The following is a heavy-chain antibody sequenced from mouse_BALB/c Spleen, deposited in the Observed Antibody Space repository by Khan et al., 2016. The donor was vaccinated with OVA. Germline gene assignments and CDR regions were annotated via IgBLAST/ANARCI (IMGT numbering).Heavy chain of an antibody. Sequence: QVQLKQSGAERAKPGASVKMSCKASGYTFTTYWMHWVKQRPGQGLEWIGYINPTSGYTDYNEKFKDRATLSADKSSSTAYMQLSSLTSEDSAGYYCTRDRIDYWGQGTTLTVSS. V-gene: IGHV1-7*01. CDR1: GYTFTTYW. CDR2: INPTSGYT. CDR3: TRDRIDY. J-gene: IGHJ2*01.